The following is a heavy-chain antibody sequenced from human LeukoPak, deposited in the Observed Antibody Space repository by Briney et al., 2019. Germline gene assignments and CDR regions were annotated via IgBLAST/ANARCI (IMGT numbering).Heavy chain of an antibody. CDR3: ARDRGPKVPADSGGYYYYYMDV. CDR1: GYTFGSSH. CDR2: MDPNRGNT. V-gene: IGHV1-8*01. J-gene: IGHJ6*03. D-gene: IGHD2-2*01. Sequence: GASVKVSCKTSGYTFGSSHINWVRQSNGQGLEWMGWMDPNRGNTGYAQKFQGRVTITTDESTSTAYMELSSLRSEDTAVYYCARDRGPKVPADSGGYYYYYMDVWGKGTTVTVSS.